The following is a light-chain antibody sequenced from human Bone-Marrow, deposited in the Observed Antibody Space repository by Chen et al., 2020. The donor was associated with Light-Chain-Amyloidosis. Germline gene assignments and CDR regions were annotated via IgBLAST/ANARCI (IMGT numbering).Light chain of an antibody. Sequence: EIVMTQSPATLSLSPGERATLSCRASHSVSSNLAWYQQKPGQAPRLLIYGAFTRATGIPARFSGGGSGTEFTLTISSLQSVDFAVYYCQQYNDWPRTFGQGIRVEIK. J-gene: IGKJ1*01. CDR3: QQYNDWPRT. CDR1: HSVSSN. V-gene: IGKV3-15*01. CDR2: GAF.